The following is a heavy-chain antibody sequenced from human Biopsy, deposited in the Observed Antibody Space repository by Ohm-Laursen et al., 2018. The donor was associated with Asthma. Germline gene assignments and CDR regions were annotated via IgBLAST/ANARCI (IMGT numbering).Heavy chain of an antibody. CDR1: GDIVSSYG. J-gene: IGHJ6*02. CDR2: IIPIYGTT. CDR3: ARGGYCGDRSHHNGLDV. V-gene: IGHV1-69*13. D-gene: IGHD4-17*01. Sequence: ASVKVSCKAHGDIVSSYGIKWVRKAPGQGLEWMGGIIPIYGTTHTAQKFKGRVTITADESTRTAYMELTSLRKEDTAVYYCARGGYCGDRSHHNGLDVWGHGTTVTVPS.